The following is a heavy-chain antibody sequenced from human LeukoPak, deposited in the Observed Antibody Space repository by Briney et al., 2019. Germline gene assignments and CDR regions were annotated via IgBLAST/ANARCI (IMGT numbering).Heavy chain of an antibody. D-gene: IGHD3-10*01. V-gene: IGHV4-34*01. CDR1: GGSFSGYY. Sequence: SETLSLTCAVYGGSFSGYYWSWIRQPPGKGLNWIGEINLGGSTNYNPSLKSRVTISVDTSKNQFSLKLSSVTAADTAVYYCSRITMVRGVIGLYYYYYMDVWGKGTTVTISS. CDR3: SRITMVRGVIGLYYYYYMDV. CDR2: INLGGST. J-gene: IGHJ6*03.